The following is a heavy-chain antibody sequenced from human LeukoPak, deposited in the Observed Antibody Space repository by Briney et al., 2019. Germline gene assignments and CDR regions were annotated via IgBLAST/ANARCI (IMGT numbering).Heavy chain of an antibody. CDR2: ISSSSSYI. J-gene: IGHJ5*02. V-gene: IGHV3-21*01. CDR1: GCTFSSYS. CDR3: ARGSHDFWSGYPVGWFDP. Sequence: PGGSLRLSCAASGCTFSSYSMNWVRQAPGKGLEWVSSISSSSSYIYYADSVKGRFTISRDNAKNSLYLQMNSLRAEDTAVYYCARGSHDFWSGYPVGWFDPWGQGTLVTVSS. D-gene: IGHD3-3*01.